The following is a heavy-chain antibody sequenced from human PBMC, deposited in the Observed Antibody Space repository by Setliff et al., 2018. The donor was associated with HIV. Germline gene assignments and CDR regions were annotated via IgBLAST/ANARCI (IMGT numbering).Heavy chain of an antibody. J-gene: IGHJ3*02. D-gene: IGHD3-22*01. Sequence: ASVKVSCKASGYTFINYAISWVRQAPGQGLEWMGWISAYNGDTNYAQNLQGRVTVTTDTSTSTAYMDLRSLTSDDTAVYYCARDPTRSHTTMRNDAFDIWGQGTMVTVSS. CDR3: ARDPTRSHTTMRNDAFDI. CDR1: GYTFINYA. CDR2: ISAYNGDT. V-gene: IGHV1-18*01.